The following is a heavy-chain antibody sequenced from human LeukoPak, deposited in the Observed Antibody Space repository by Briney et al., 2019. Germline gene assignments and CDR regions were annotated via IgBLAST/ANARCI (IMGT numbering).Heavy chain of an antibody. V-gene: IGHV3-7*01. CDR2: INQDASVR. Sequence: GGSLRLSCAASGFSFSTYWMSWVRQAPEKGLEFVANINQDASVRNYMDSLKGRCTISRDNAKKSVYLEINSLRADDTAVYYCARDPGSSSFDLWGQGALVTVSS. D-gene: IGHD6-13*01. CDR3: ARDPGSSSFDL. CDR1: GFSFSTYW. J-gene: IGHJ4*02.